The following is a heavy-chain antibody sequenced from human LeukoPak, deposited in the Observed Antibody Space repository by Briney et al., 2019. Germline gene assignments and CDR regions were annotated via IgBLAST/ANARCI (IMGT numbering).Heavy chain of an antibody. CDR3: ARSSYTSGSSYFDY. Sequence: GGSLRLSCAASGFTFSSYWMHWVRQAPGKGLEWLSYISSTTSYTDYADSVKGRFTISRDSAKNSLYLQMNSLRAEDTAVYYCARSSYTSGSSYFDYWGQGTQVTVSA. V-gene: IGHV3-21*05. J-gene: IGHJ4*02. CDR2: ISSTTSYT. CDR1: GFTFSSYW. D-gene: IGHD3-10*01.